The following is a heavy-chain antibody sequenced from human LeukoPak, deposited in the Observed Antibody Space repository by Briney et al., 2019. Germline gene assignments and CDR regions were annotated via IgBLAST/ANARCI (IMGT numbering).Heavy chain of an antibody. Sequence: XFTGYXMHWVRQAPGQGLEWMGWINPNSGGTNYAQKFQGRVTMTRDTSISTAYMELSRLRSDDTAVYYCARASGDSYGSGTDYWGRGTLVTVSS. J-gene: IGHJ4*02. D-gene: IGHD3-10*01. CDR1: XFTGYX. CDR3: ARASGDSYGSGTDY. CDR2: INPNSGGT. V-gene: IGHV1-2*02.